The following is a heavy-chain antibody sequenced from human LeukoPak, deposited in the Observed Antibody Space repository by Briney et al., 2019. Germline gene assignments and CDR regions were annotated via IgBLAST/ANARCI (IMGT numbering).Heavy chain of an antibody. CDR2: IIPILGIA. Sequence: SVKVSCKASGGTFSSYAISWVRQAPGRGLEWMGRIIPILGIANYAQKFQGRVTITADKSTSTAYMELSSLRSEDTAVYYCAEAGSYIDAFDIWGQGTMVTVSS. CDR1: GGTFSSYA. D-gene: IGHD1-26*01. CDR3: AEAGSYIDAFDI. V-gene: IGHV1-69*04. J-gene: IGHJ3*02.